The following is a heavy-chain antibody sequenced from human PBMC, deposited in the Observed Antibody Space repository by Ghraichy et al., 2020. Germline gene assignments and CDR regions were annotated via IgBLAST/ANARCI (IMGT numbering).Heavy chain of an antibody. CDR2: INHSGST. CDR3: ARGAAAVDY. CDR1: GGSFSGYY. Sequence: SETLSLTCAVYGGSFSGYYWSWIRQPPGKGLEWIGEINHSGSTNHNPSLKSRVTISVDTSKNQFSLKLSSVTAADTAVYYCARGAAAVDYWGQGTLVTVSS. J-gene: IGHJ4*02. V-gene: IGHV4-34*01. D-gene: IGHD6-13*01.